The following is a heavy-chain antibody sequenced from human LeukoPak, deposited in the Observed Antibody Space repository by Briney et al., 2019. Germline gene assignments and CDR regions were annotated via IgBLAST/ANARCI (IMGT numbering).Heavy chain of an antibody. D-gene: IGHD6-6*01. CDR1: GFTFSSYG. CDR2: ISYDGSNK. V-gene: IGHV3-30*18. Sequence: GGSLRLSCAASGFTFSSYGMHWVRQAPGKGLEWVAVISYDGSNKYYADSVKGRFTISRDNSKNTLYLQMNSLRAEDTAVYYCAKVSYSSSWDYYYYGMDVWGQGTTVTVSS. CDR3: AKVSYSSSWDYYYYGMDV. J-gene: IGHJ6*02.